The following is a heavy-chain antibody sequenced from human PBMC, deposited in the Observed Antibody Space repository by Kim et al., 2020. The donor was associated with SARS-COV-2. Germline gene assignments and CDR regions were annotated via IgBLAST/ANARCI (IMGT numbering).Heavy chain of an antibody. V-gene: IGHV3-23*01. J-gene: IGHJ5*02. D-gene: IGHD3-16*01. Sequence: YADSVKGRFTISRDNSKNTLYLQMNSLRAEDTAVYYCANVNPGARGWFDPWGQGTLVTVSS. CDR3: ANVNPGARGWFDP.